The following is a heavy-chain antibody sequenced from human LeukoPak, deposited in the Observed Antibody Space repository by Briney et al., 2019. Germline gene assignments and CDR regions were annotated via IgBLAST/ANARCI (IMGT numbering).Heavy chain of an antibody. CDR3: ARTRAAAGAFDY. Sequence: SETLSLTCAINGGSFGGYYWNWIRQPPGKGLEWIGSIYHSGSTYYNPSLKSRVTISVDTSKNQFSLKLSSVTAADTAVYYCARTRAAAGAFDYWGQGTLVTVSS. CDR2: IYHSGST. D-gene: IGHD6-13*01. J-gene: IGHJ4*02. V-gene: IGHV4-34*01. CDR1: GGSFGGYY.